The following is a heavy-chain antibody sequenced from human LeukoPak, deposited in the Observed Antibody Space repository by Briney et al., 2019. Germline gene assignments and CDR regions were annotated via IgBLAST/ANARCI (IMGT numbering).Heavy chain of an antibody. CDR3: AREAGILWFGELIGRGGFDY. V-gene: IGHV1-2*02. D-gene: IGHD3-10*01. CDR2: INPNSGGT. CDR1: GYSFTGHY. Sequence: ASVKVSCKASGYSFTGHYMHWVRQAPGQGLEWMGWINPNSGGTNYAQKFQGRVTMTRDTSISTAYMELSRLRSDDTAVYYCAREAGILWFGELIGRGGFDYWGQGTLVTVSS. J-gene: IGHJ4*02.